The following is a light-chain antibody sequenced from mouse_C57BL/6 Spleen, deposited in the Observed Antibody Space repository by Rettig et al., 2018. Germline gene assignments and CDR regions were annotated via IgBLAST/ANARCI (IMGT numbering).Light chain of an antibody. CDR1: QDISNY. CDR2: YTS. V-gene: IGKV10-96*01. CDR3: QQGNMLPWT. J-gene: IGKJ1*01. Sequence: DIQMTQTTSSLSASLGDRVTISCRASQDISNYLNWYQQKPDGTIKLLIYYTSGLHSGVPSRFSGSGSGTDYSLTINNLEQEDIVTYFCQQGNMLPWTFGGGTKLEIK.